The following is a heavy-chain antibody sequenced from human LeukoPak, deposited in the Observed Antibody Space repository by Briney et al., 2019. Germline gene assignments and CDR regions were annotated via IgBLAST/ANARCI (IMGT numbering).Heavy chain of an antibody. CDR1: GFTFSDYY. Sequence: GGSLRLSCAASGFTFSDYYMSWIRQAPGKGLEWVSYISSSGSTIYYADSVKGRFTISRDNAKNSLYLQMNSLRAEDTAVYYCAGLAVAGRSAFDIWGQGTMVTVSS. J-gene: IGHJ3*02. CDR3: AGLAVAGRSAFDI. D-gene: IGHD6-19*01. V-gene: IGHV3-11*01. CDR2: ISSSGSTI.